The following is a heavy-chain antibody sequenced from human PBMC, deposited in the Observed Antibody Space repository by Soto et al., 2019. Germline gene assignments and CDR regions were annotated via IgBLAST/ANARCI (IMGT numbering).Heavy chain of an antibody. CDR2: IWYDGSNK. CDR1: GFTFSSYG. V-gene: IGHV3-33*01. Sequence: QVQLVESGGGVVQPGRSLRLSCAASGFTFSSYGMHWVRQAPGKGLEWVAVIWYDGSNKYYADSVKGRFTISRDNSKNXLXXQMSSLRVEDTAVYYCARVLTIFPYSALYYYGMDVWGQGTTVTVSS. D-gene: IGHD3-3*01. CDR3: ARVLTIFPYSALYYYGMDV. J-gene: IGHJ6*02.